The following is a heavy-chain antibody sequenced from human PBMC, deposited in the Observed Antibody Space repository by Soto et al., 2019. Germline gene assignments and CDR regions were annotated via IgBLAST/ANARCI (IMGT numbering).Heavy chain of an antibody. V-gene: IGHV3-30*18. J-gene: IGHJ3*02. D-gene: IGHD6-19*01. Sequence: LSLTCAASGFTFSSYGMHWVRQAPGKGLEWVAVISYDGSNKYYADSVKGRFTISRDNSKNTLYLQMNSLRAEDTAVYYCAKEKRVDSAVAGYYDAFDIWGQVTMVTVSS. CDR3: AKEKRVDSAVAGYYDAFDI. CDR2: ISYDGSNK. CDR1: GFTFSSYG.